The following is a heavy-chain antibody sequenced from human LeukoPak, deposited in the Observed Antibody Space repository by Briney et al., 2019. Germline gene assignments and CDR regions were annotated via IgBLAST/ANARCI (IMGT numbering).Heavy chain of an antibody. D-gene: IGHD6-13*01. Sequence: SETLSLTCGVSGGSISSGGFSWSWIRQPPGKGLEWIGYIYHSGSTYYKPSLKSRVTISIDRSKNYSSLNLSSVTAADTAVYYCAATYSSSWYQVYWGQGTLVTVSS. CDR1: GGSISSGGFS. CDR3: AATYSSSWYQVY. J-gene: IGHJ4*02. V-gene: IGHV4-30-2*01. CDR2: IYHSGST.